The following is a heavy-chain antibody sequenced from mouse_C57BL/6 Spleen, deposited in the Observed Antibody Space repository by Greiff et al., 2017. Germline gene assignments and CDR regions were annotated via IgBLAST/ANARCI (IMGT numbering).Heavy chain of an antibody. CDR3: ARNWGEGLAY. CDR2: IWSGGST. V-gene: IGHV2-2*01. CDR1: GFSLTSYG. J-gene: IGHJ3*01. Sequence: QVQLQQSGPGLVQPSQSLSITCTVSGFSLTSYGVHWVRQSPGKGLEWLGVIWSGGSTDYNAAFISRLSISKDNSKSQVFFKMNSLQADDTAIYYCARNWGEGLAYWGQGTLVTVSA.